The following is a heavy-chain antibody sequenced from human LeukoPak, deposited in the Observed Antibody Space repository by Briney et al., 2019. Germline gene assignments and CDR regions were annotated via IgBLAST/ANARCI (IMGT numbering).Heavy chain of an antibody. CDR1: GFTFSSSW. J-gene: IGHJ4*02. V-gene: IGHV5-51*01. D-gene: IGHD6-19*01. Sequence: GESLKISRKGSGFTFSSSWIGWVRQMPGKGLQWMGIIHPGDSDTRYNPSFQGQVTISADKSISTAYLQWDSLKASDTAMYYCARPHSTGWYYFDDWGQGTLVTVSS. CDR3: ARPHSTGWYYFDD. CDR2: IHPGDSDT.